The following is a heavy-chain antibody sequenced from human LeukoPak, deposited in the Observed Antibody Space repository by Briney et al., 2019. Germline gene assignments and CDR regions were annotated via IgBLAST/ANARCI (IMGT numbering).Heavy chain of an antibody. D-gene: IGHD2-2*02. J-gene: IGHJ6*02. CDR3: AVYCSSTSCYRGYYYGMDV. Sequence: GASVKVSCKASGYTFTGYYMHWVRQAPGQGLEWMGWINPNSGGTNYAQKFQGRVTMTRDTSISTAYMELSRLRSDDTAVYYCAVYCSSTSCYRGYYYGMDVWGQGTTVTVSS. CDR1: GYTFTGYY. CDR2: INPNSGGT. V-gene: IGHV1-2*02.